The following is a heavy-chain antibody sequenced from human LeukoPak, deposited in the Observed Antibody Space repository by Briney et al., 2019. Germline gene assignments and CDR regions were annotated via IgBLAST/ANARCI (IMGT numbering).Heavy chain of an antibody. CDR1: GYSFTTYY. CDR2: INTNTGNP. Sequence: ASVKVSCKASGYSFTTYYMHWVRQAPGQGLEWMGWINTNTGNPTYAQGFTRRFVFSLDTSVSTAYLQISSLKAEDTAVYYCARDRLGGTPVMLYWGQGTLVTVSS. D-gene: IGHD3-16*01. V-gene: IGHV7-4-1*02. J-gene: IGHJ4*02. CDR3: ARDRLGGTPVMLY.